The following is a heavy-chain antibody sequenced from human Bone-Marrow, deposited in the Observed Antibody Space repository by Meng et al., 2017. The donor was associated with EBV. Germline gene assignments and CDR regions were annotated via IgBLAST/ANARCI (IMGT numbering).Heavy chain of an antibody. CDR1: GGSIRSGYS. V-gene: IGHV4-30-2*01. Sequence: QLQRQGSGLSLVNPSPTLSLTFSVSGGSIRSGYSRSWIRQPPGKGLEWIGYIYHSGNTYYNPSLKSRVTISVDKSKNQFSLKLSSMTAADTAVYYCAAGDYSDSSGYYQFDNWGQGTLVTVSS. J-gene: IGHJ4*02. CDR2: IYHSGNT. D-gene: IGHD3-22*01. CDR3: AAGDYSDSSGYYQFDN.